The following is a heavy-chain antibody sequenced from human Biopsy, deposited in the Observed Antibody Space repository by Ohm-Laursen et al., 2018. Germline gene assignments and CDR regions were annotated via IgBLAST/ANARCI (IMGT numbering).Heavy chain of an antibody. J-gene: IGHJ6*02. CDR3: STGGGDFYYNGMDV. D-gene: IGHD3-16*01. V-gene: IGHV3-15*01. CDR2: IKSKFDGETT. CDR1: GESFNGYY. Sequence: LSLTCAVYGESFNGYYWSWIRQAPGKGLEWVGRIKSKFDGETTDYAAPVKGRFIISRDDSKSTLFLQMNSLKVEDTGVYFCSTGGGDFYYNGMDVWGQGTTVTVSS.